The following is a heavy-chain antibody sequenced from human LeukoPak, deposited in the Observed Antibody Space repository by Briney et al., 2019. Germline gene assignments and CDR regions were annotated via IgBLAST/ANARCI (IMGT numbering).Heavy chain of an antibody. J-gene: IGHJ4*02. CDR2: ISHEGSSQ. D-gene: IGHD6-19*01. V-gene: IGHV3-30*03. CDR1: GLSFGSYG. CDR3: ARTREQWQVLDY. Sequence: GRSLRLSCAASGLSFGSYGMHWVRQAPGKGLEWVAVISHEGSSQYYADFVKGRFTISRDNSKNMVYLQMNSLRVEDTAVYYCARTREQWQVLDYWGQGTLVTVSS.